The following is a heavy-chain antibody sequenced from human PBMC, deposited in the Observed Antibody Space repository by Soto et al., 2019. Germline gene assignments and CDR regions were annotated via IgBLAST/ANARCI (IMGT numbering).Heavy chain of an antibody. Sequence: ASVKVSCKTSGYTFTNYYLHWVRQAPGQGLEWMGIITPSGGGTSYAQKFQGRVTMTRDTSTSTVYMEVSSLRSEDTAVYYCARVSCFTSSCSGYYYFDYWGKGTLVTVSS. CDR1: GYTFTNYY. D-gene: IGHD6-13*01. CDR2: ITPSGGGT. V-gene: IGHV1-46*01. CDR3: ARVSCFTSSCSGYYYFDY. J-gene: IGHJ4*02.